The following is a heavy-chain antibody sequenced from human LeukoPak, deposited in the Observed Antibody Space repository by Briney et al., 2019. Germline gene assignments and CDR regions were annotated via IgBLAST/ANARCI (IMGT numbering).Heavy chain of an antibody. D-gene: IGHD3-10*01. Sequence: SETRSLTCAVYGGSVSGYYWSWIRQPPGKGLEWIGDINHSGSTNYNPSLKSRVTISVDTSKNQFSLKLSSVTAADTAVYYCARARLLWFGESTRVFDYWGQGTLVTVSS. CDR2: INHSGST. V-gene: IGHV4-34*01. CDR3: ARARLLWFGESTRVFDY. J-gene: IGHJ4*02. CDR1: GGSVSGYY.